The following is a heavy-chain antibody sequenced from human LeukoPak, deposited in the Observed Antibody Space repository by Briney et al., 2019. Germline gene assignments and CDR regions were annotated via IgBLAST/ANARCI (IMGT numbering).Heavy chain of an antibody. J-gene: IGHJ5*02. Sequence: PSETLSLTCTVSGGSISSSSYYWAWIRQPPGKGLEWIGSVHYSGSIYYNPSLKSQATLSLDTSKNQFSLRLSSVTAADTAVYYCARDAYYYGSGSYYYWFDPWGQGTLVTVSS. CDR1: GGSISSSSYY. V-gene: IGHV4-39*07. CDR3: ARDAYYYGSGSYYYWFDP. D-gene: IGHD3-10*01. CDR2: VHYSGSI.